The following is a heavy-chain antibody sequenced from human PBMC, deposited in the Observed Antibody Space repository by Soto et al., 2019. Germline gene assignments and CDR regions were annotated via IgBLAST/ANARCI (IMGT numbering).Heavy chain of an antibody. CDR2: ISGSGGST. Sequence: EVQLLESGGGLVQPGGSLRLSCAASGFTFSSYAMSWVHQAPGKGLEWVSAISGSGGSTYYADSVKGRFTISRDNSKNTLYLQMNSLRAEDTAVYYCAKDARGGNRTKKTVAGYFDYWGQGTLVTVSS. J-gene: IGHJ4*02. CDR3: AKDARGGNRTKKTVAGYFDY. D-gene: IGHD6-19*01. CDR1: GFTFSSYA. V-gene: IGHV3-23*01.